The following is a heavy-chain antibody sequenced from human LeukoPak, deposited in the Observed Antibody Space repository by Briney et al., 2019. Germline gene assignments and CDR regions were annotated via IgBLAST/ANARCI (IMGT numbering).Heavy chain of an antibody. Sequence: PGGSLRLSCAASGFTVTTLAMTWVRQAPGKGLEWVSVIGESDGRTYYADSVKGRFTISRDKSKNTLYLQMNSLRAEDTALYYCAKDVSAYYYDSSGSPFDLWGQGTLVIVSS. V-gene: IGHV3-23*01. CDR3: AKDVSAYYYDSSGSPFDL. J-gene: IGHJ4*02. CDR1: GFTVTTLA. CDR2: IGESDGRT. D-gene: IGHD3-22*01.